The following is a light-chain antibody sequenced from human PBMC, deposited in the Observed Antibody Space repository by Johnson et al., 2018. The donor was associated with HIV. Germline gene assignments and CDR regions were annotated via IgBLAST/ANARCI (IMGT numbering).Light chain of an antibody. CDR2: DNN. Sequence: QSVLTQPPSVSAAPGQKVTISCSGSNSNIGNNFVSWYQQLPGTAPKLLIYDNNKRPSGIPDRFSGSKSGKSATLGITGLQTGDEADYYCGTWDSILSFYVFGTGTKVTVL. V-gene: IGLV1-51*01. J-gene: IGLJ1*01. CDR1: NSNIGNNF. CDR3: GTWDSILSFYV.